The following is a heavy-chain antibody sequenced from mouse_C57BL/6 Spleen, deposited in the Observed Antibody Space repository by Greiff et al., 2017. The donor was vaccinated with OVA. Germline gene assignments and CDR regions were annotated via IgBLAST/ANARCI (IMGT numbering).Heavy chain of an antibody. Sequence: EVTLVESGAELVRPGASVKLSCTASGFNIKDDYMHWVKQRPEQGLEWIGWIDPENGDTEYASKFQGKATITADTSSNTAYLQLSSLTSEDTAVYYCTSYGSSYPYWGQGTLVTVSA. CDR3: TSYGSSYPY. CDR1: GFNIKDDY. D-gene: IGHD1-1*01. CDR2: IDPENGDT. J-gene: IGHJ3*01. V-gene: IGHV14-4*01.